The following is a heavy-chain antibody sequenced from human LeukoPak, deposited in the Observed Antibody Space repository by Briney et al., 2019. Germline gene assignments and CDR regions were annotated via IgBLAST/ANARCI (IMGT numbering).Heavy chain of an antibody. D-gene: IGHD3-16*02. Sequence: GGSLRLSCAASGFTFSSYGMHWVRQAPGKGLEWVAVIWYDGSNKYYADSVKGRFTISRDNSKNTLYLQMNSLRAEETAVYYCAKYYVWGSYRGHFDYWGQGTLVTVSS. CDR3: AKYYVWGSYRGHFDY. J-gene: IGHJ4*02. CDR1: GFTFSSYG. CDR2: IWYDGSNK. V-gene: IGHV3-33*08.